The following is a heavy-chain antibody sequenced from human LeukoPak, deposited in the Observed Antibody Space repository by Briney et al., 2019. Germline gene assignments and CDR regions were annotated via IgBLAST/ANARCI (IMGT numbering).Heavy chain of an antibody. Sequence: GGSLRLSCAASGFTFSSYAMSWVRQAPGKGLEWVSAISGSGDRTYYADSVKGRFTTSRDNSKNTLYLQMNSLRAEDTAIYYCAKDLAYDSSDYHVIFDCWGQGTLVTVSS. CDR1: GFTFSSYA. J-gene: IGHJ4*02. CDR2: ISGSGDRT. D-gene: IGHD3-22*01. V-gene: IGHV3-23*01. CDR3: AKDLAYDSSDYHVIFDC.